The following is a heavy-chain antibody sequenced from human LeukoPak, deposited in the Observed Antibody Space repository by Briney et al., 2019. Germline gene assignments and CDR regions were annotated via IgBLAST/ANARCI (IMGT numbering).Heavy chain of an antibody. CDR3: ARGGYYYGSGSYYT. Sequence: GGSLRLSCAASGFTFSSYWMSWVRQAPGKGLEWVVNIKQDGSEKYYVDSVKGRFTISRDNAKNSLYLQMNSLRAEDTAVYYCARGGYYYGSGSYYTWGQGTLVTVSS. CDR2: IKQDGSEK. J-gene: IGHJ4*02. D-gene: IGHD3-10*01. V-gene: IGHV3-7*01. CDR1: GFTFSSYW.